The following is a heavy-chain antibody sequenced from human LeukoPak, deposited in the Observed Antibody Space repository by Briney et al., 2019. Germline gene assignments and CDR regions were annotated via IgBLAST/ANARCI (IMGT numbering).Heavy chain of an antibody. J-gene: IGHJ4*02. CDR1: GYTFTNYY. V-gene: IGHV1-46*01. Sequence: ASVKVSCKTSGYTFTNYYMHWVRQAPGQGLEWMGIIIPGGGSTSYAQKFQGRVTMTRDTSTSTVYMELSSLRSEDTAVYYCASWGDSSKEFDYWGQGTLVTVSS. D-gene: IGHD5-18*01. CDR2: IIPGGGST. CDR3: ASWGDSSKEFDY.